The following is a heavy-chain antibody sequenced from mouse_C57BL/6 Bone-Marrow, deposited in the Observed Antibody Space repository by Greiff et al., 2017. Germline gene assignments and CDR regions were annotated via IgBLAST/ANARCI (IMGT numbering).Heavy chain of an antibody. J-gene: IGHJ3*01. Sequence: ESGPGLVKPSQSLSLTCSVTGYSITSGYYWNWIRQFPGNKLEWMGYISYDGSNNYNPSLKNRISITRDTSKNQFFLKLNSVTTEDTATYYCAIDGYSVFAYWGQGTLVTVSA. CDR2: ISYDGSN. V-gene: IGHV3-6*01. CDR3: AIDGYSVFAY. D-gene: IGHD2-3*01. CDR1: GYSITSGYY.